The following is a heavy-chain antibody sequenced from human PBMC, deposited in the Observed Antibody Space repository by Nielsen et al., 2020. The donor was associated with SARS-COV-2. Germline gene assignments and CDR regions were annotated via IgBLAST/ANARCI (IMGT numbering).Heavy chain of an antibody. CDR2: ISSSGSTI. CDR3: ARDLPIMSAFGGVNSHAFDI. CDR1: GFTFSDYY. J-gene: IGHJ3*02. Sequence: GGSLRLSCAASGFTFSDYYMSWIRQAPGKGLEWVSYISSSGSTIYYADSVKGRFTISRDNAKNSLYLQMNSLRAEDTAVYYCARDLPIMSAFGGVNSHAFDIWGQGTMVTVSS. V-gene: IGHV3-11*01. D-gene: IGHD3-16*01.